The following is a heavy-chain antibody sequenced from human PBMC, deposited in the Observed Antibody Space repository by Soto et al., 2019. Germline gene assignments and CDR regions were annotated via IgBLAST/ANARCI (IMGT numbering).Heavy chain of an antibody. V-gene: IGHV1-18*04. CDR2: IIAYNGNT. J-gene: IGHJ3*02. CDR3: ARDRYTGRRDAFDI. Sequence: ASVKVSFKASGYTFTSYGISWVRQAPGQGLEWMGWIIAYNGNTNYAQKLQGRVTMTTDTSTSTAYMELRSLRSDDTAVYYCARDRYTGRRDAFDIWGQGTMVTVSS. CDR1: GYTFTSYG. D-gene: IGHD1-26*01.